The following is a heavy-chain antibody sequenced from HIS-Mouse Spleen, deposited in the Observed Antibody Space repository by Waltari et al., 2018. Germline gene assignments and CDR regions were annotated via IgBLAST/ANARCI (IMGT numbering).Heavy chain of an antibody. CDR2: ISWNSGSR. J-gene: IGHJ4*02. CDR1: GFPFDDYA. Sequence: EVQLVESGGGLVQPGRSLRLSCAASGFPFDDYAMHWVRPAPGKGLGWVSGISWNSGSRGYADSVKGRFTISRDNAKNSLYLQMNSLRAEDTALYYCAKEGSIAAAGLQSFDYWGQGTLVTVSS. D-gene: IGHD6-13*01. CDR3: AKEGSIAAAGLQSFDY. V-gene: IGHV3-9*01.